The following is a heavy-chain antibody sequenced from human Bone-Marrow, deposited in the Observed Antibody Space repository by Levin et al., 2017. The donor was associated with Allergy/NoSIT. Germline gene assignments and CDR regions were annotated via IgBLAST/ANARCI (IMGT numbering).Heavy chain of an antibody. CDR1: GYTFTNYG. CDR2: INTNTGIP. J-gene: IGHJ4*02. Sequence: GASVKVSCKASGYTFTNYGINWVRQAPGQGLEWMGRINTNTGIPTYAQGFTGRFVFSLDTSVSTAYLQISSLKAGDTAIYFCMSRTIDYWGQGTPVTVSS. CDR3: MSRTIDY. V-gene: IGHV7-4-1*02.